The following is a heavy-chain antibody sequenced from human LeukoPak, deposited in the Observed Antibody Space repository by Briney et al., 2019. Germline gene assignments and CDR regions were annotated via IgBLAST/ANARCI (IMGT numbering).Heavy chain of an antibody. CDR3: AKGGKWDVTPFDY. V-gene: IGHV3-23*01. J-gene: IGHJ4*02. CDR2: ISGSGGSI. CDR1: GFTFSDYA. D-gene: IGHD1-26*01. Sequence: GGSLRLSCTASGFTFSDYAMSWVRQAPGKGLEWVSGISGSGGSIRYADSVKGRFIISRDNSKNTLYLQMNSLRAEDTAVYYCAKGGKWDVTPFDYWGQGTLVTVSS.